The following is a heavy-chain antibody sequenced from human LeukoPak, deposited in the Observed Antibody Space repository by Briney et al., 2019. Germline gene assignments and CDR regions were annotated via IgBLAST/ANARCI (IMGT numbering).Heavy chain of an antibody. Sequence: ASVKVSCKASGYTFTSYAMNWVRQAPGQGLEWMGWINTNTVNPTYAQGFTGRFVFSLDTSVSTAYLQISSLKAEDTAVYYCARESRFTMVRGVIWAYYMDVWGKGTTVTVSS. V-gene: IGHV7-4-1*02. CDR2: INTNTVNP. J-gene: IGHJ6*03. CDR3: ARESRFTMVRGVIWAYYMDV. CDR1: GYTFTSYA. D-gene: IGHD3-10*01.